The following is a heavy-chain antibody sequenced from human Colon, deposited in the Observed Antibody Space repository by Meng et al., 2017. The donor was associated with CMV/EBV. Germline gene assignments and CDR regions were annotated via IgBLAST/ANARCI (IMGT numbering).Heavy chain of an antibody. CDR2: IYYSGST. CDR3: ARAAAAGEYYFDY. J-gene: IGHJ4*02. Sequence: QPQPAGSGPGLVKPSEALSPTCTVFGVSISSSSYYWGWIRQPPGKGLEWIGSIYYSGSTYYNPSLKSRVTISVDTSKNQFSLKLSSVTAADTAVYYCARAAAAGEYYFDYWGQGTLVTVSS. CDR1: GVSISSSSYY. D-gene: IGHD6-13*01. V-gene: IGHV4-39*07.